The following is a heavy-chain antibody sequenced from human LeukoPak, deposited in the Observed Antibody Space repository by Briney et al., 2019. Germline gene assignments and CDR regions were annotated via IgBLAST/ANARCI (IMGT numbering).Heavy chain of an antibody. D-gene: IGHD3-22*01. V-gene: IGHV4-61*02. CDR3: ARPGYYDSSGYYSPDAFDI. J-gene: IGHJ3*02. CDR2: IYTSGST. Sequence: PSETLSLTCTVSGGSINSRSYYWSWIRQPAGTGLEWIGRIYTSGSTNYNPSLKSRVTMSVDTSKNQFPLKLSSLTAADTAVYYCARPGYYDSSGYYSPDAFDIWGQGTMVTVSS. CDR1: GGSINSRSYY.